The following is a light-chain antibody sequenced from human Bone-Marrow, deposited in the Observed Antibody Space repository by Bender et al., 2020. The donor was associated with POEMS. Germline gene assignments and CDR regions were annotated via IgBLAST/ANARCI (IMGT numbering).Light chain of an antibody. J-gene: IGLJ3*02. CDR2: SNH. Sequence: QSVLTQPPSASGTPGQRVTISCSGSSSNIGINTVNWYQQFPGTAPKLLIYSNHQRPSGVPDRFSDSKSGTSASLAISGLQSDDEAYYYCAAWDDSLNGWVFGGGTKLTVL. V-gene: IGLV1-44*01. CDR3: AAWDDSLNGWV. CDR1: SSNIGINT.